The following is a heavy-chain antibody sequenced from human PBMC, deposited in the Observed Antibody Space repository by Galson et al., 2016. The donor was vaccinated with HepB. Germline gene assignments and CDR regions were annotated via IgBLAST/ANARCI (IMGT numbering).Heavy chain of an antibody. CDR1: GFSFSSYS. V-gene: IGHV3-21*01. J-gene: IGHJ4*02. CDR2: VSTSSTYM. Sequence: SLRLSRAPSGFSFSSYSMNWVRQAPGTGLEYVASVSTSSTYMYYADSPRAHFTISRDNAENSLLLQMNSLSAEDTAVYYCAREAGSAATANPRFDSWGQGVLVTVSS. CDR3: AREAGSAATANPRFDS. D-gene: IGHD2-21*02.